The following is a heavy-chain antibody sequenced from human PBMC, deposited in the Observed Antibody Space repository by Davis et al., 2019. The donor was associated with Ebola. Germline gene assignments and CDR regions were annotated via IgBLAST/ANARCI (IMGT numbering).Heavy chain of an antibody. CDR1: GFTFSSYG. Sequence: GESLKISCAASGFTFSSYGMHWVRQAPGKGLEWVAVISYDGSNKYYADSVKGRFTISRDNSKNTLYLQMNSLRADDTAVYFCARGGTGLLSGGHDYWGQGTRVTVSS. V-gene: IGHV3-30*03. CDR3: ARGGTGLLSGGHDY. CDR2: ISYDGSNK. D-gene: IGHD2/OR15-2a*01. J-gene: IGHJ4*02.